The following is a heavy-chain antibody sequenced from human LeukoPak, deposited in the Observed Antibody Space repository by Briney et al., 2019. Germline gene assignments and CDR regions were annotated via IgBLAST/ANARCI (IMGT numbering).Heavy chain of an antibody. CDR2: INWNGGST. J-gene: IGHJ4*02. CDR3: ARGIYGSGSYYRPVLYYFDY. V-gene: IGHV3-20*04. D-gene: IGHD3-10*01. Sequence: GGSLRLSCAASGFTFDDYGMSWVRQAPGKGLEWVSGINWNGGSTGYADSVKGRFTISRDNAKNSLYLQMNSLRAEDTALYYCARGIYGSGSYYRPVLYYFDYWGQGTLVTVSS. CDR1: GFTFDDYG.